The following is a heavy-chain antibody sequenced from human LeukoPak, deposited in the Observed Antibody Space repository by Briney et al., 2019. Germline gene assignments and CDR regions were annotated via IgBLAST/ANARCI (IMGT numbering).Heavy chain of an antibody. Sequence: GASVKVSCKASGYSFTTYDMNWLRQAPGQGLEWMGWINPNTGNTTYAPGFTGRVVFSLDTSVSTAYLQLSGLKADDTAVYYCARPYQPLGGLSFPDYWGQGTLVSVSS. CDR1: GYSFTTYD. CDR3: ARPYQPLGGLSFPDY. CDR2: INPNTGNT. D-gene: IGHD3-16*02. J-gene: IGHJ4*02. V-gene: IGHV7-4-1*02.